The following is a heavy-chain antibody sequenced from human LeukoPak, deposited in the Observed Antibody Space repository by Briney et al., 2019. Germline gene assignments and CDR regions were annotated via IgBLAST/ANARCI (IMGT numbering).Heavy chain of an antibody. V-gene: IGHV4-38-2*01. CDR1: GYSISSGYY. Sequence: PSETLSLTCAVSGYSISSGYYGGWIRQPPGKGVEWIGSIYHSGSTYYNPSLKSRVTISVGTSKNQFSLKLSSVTAADTAVYYCARPAATGYYFDYWGQGTLVTVSS. D-gene: IGHD2-15*01. CDR2: IYHSGST. CDR3: ARPAATGYYFDY. J-gene: IGHJ4*02.